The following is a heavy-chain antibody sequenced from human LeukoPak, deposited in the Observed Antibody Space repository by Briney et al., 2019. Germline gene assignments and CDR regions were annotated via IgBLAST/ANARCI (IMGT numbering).Heavy chain of an antibody. Sequence: GGSLRLSCAASGFTFSSYDMHWVRQATGKGLEWVSAVGTAGDTYYPGSVKGRFTISRENAKNSLYLQMNSLRAGDTAVYYCARELKGYGSGNYYYYGMDVWGQGTTVTVSS. V-gene: IGHV3-13*01. CDR2: VGTAGDT. CDR3: ARELKGYGSGNYYYYGMDV. CDR1: GFTFSSYD. J-gene: IGHJ6*02. D-gene: IGHD3-10*01.